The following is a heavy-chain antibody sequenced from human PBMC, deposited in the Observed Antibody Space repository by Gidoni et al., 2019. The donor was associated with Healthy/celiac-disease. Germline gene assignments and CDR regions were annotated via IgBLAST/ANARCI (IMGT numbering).Heavy chain of an antibody. CDR3: TTDLIAAAGTTSYFDY. V-gene: IGHV3-15*01. J-gene: IGHJ4*02. Sequence: EVQLVESGGGLVQPGGSLRLSCAASGFTFSNAWMSWVRQAPGKGLEWVGRIKSKTDGGTTDYAAPVKGRFTISRDDSKNTLYLQMNSLKTEDTAVYYCTTDLIAAAGTTSYFDYWGQGTLVTVSS. D-gene: IGHD6-13*01. CDR1: GFTFSNAW. CDR2: IKSKTDGGTT.